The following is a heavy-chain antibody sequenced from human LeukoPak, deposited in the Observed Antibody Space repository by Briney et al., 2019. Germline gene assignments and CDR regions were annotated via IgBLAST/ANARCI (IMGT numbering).Heavy chain of an antibody. CDR1: GFTVSSNY. CDR2: IYSGGST. D-gene: IGHD4-17*01. J-gene: IGHJ4*02. V-gene: IGHV3-53*01. CDR3: AREAVTRNYFDY. Sequence: PGGALRLSCAASGFTVSSNYMNWVRQAPGKGVEWVSVIYSGGSTYYADSVQGPFTISRDNSKNTLYLQMNSLRAEDTAVYYCAREAVTRNYFDYWGQGTLVTVSS.